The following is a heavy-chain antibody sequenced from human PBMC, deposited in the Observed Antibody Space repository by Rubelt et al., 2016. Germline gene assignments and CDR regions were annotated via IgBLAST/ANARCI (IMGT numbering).Heavy chain of an antibody. CDR2: IKSKTDGGTT. V-gene: IGHV3-15*01. D-gene: IGHD6-13*01. Sequence: VGRIKSKTDGGTTDYAAPVKGRFTISRDDSKNTLYLQMNSLKTEDTAVYYCSVGQQLAHYYYYYGMDVWGQGTTVTVSS. J-gene: IGHJ6*02. CDR3: SVGQQLAHYYYYYGMDV.